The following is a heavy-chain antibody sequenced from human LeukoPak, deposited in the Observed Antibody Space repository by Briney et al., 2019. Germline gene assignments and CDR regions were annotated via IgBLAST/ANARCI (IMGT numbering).Heavy chain of an antibody. Sequence: GASVKVSCKASGGTFSSYAISWVRQAPGQGLEWMGRIIPLLNIANYAQKFQGRVTITADKSTSTAYMEVSSLRSEDTAVYSCAREVFTRWGAAVYFDYWGQGTLVTVSS. V-gene: IGHV1-69*04. D-gene: IGHD1-26*01. J-gene: IGHJ4*02. CDR3: AREVFTRWGAAVYFDY. CDR1: GGTFSSYA. CDR2: IIPLLNIA.